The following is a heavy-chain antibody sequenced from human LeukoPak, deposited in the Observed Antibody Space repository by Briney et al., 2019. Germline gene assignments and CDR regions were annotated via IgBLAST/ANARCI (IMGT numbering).Heavy chain of an antibody. V-gene: IGHV3-23*01. CDR1: GFTVSSNY. D-gene: IGHD3-10*01. J-gene: IGHJ5*02. Sequence: GGSLRLSCAASGFTVSSNYMSWVRQAPGKGLKWVSAISGSGGSTYYADSVKGRFTISRDNSKNTLYLQMNSLRAEDTAVYYCAKDLRYGSAPSNWFDPWGQGTLVTVSS. CDR3: AKDLRYGSAPSNWFDP. CDR2: ISGSGGST.